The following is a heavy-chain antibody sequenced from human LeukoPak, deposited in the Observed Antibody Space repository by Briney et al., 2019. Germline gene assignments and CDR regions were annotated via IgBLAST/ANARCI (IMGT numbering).Heavy chain of an antibody. CDR1: GGSFSGYY. J-gene: IGHJ4*02. D-gene: IGHD2-15*01. CDR3: ARGLGYCSGGSCYSLFRY. Sequence: MASETLSLTCAVYGGSFSGYYWSWIRQPPGKGLEWIGEINHSGSTNYNPSLKSRVTISVDTSKNQFSLKLSSVTAADTAVYYCARGLGYCSGGSCYSLFRYWGQGTLVTVSS. V-gene: IGHV4-34*01. CDR2: INHSGST.